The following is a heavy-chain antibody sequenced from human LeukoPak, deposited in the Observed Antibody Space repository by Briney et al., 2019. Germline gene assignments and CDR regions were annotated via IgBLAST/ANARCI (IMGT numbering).Heavy chain of an antibody. CDR1: GFTFSSYS. J-gene: IGHJ5*02. V-gene: IGHV3-48*04. Sequence: GGSLRLSCAASGFTFSSYSMNWVRQAPGKGLEWVSYISSSSSTIYYADSVKGRFTISRDNAKNSLYLQMNSLRAEDTAVYYCARDLWPYSSGWSNWFDPWGQGTPVTVSS. CDR2: ISSSSSTI. D-gene: IGHD6-19*01. CDR3: ARDLWPYSSGWSNWFDP.